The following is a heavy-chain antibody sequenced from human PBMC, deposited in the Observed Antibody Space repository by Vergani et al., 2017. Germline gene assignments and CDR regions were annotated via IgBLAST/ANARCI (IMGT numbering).Heavy chain of an antibody. CDR3: AREKEYYYDSSGSSAAWSYFDY. Sequence: EVQLVESGGGLVKPGGSLRLSCAASGFTFSSYSMNWVRQDPGKGLEWVSSISSSSSYIYYEDSVKGRFTISRDNAKNSLYLQMNSLRAEDTAVYYCAREKEYYYDSSGSSAAWSYFDYWGQGTLVTVSS. V-gene: IGHV3-21*01. CDR2: ISSSSSYI. CDR1: GFTFSSYS. D-gene: IGHD3-22*01. J-gene: IGHJ4*02.